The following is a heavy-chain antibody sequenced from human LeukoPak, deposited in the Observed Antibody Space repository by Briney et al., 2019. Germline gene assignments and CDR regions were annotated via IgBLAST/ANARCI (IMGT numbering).Heavy chain of an antibody. CDR2: TNPNSGGT. D-gene: IGHD3-22*01. CDR3: ARSPDYYYDSSGSFGF. CDR1: GYTFTSYD. J-gene: IGHJ4*02. Sequence: ASVKVSCKASGYTFTSYDINWVRQAPGQGLEWMGWTNPNSGGTNYALKFQGRVTMTRDTSISTAYMELSRLRLDDTAVYYCARSPDYYYDSSGSFGFWGQGTLVSVSS. V-gene: IGHV1-2*02.